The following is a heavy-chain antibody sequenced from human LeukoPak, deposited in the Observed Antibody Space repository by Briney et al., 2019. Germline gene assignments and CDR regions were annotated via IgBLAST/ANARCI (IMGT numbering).Heavy chain of an antibody. V-gene: IGHV3-23*01. CDR2: ISGSGGST. J-gene: IGHJ6*02. D-gene: IGHD4-17*01. CDR1: GFTFSSYA. Sequence: GGSLRLSCAASGFTFSSYAMSWVRQAPGKGLEWVSAISGSGGSTYYADSVKGRFTISRDNSKNTLYLQMNSLRAEDTAVYYCANHRREYGDYAYPLTGYYYYGMDVWGQGTTVTVSS. CDR3: ANHRREYGDYAYPLTGYYYYGMDV.